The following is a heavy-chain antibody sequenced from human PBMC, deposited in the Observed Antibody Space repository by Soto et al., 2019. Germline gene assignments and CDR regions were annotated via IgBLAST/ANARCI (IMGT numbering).Heavy chain of an antibody. J-gene: IGHJ4*02. V-gene: IGHV3-53*04. CDR3: ARASHSSSSLVISYFDY. D-gene: IGHD6-6*01. CDR2: IYSGGST. CDR1: GFTVSSNY. Sequence: EVQLVESGGGLVQPGGSLRLSCAASGFTVSSNYMSWVRQAPGKGLEWVSVIYSGGSTYYADSVKGRFTISRHNSKNTLYLQMNSLRAEDTAVYYCARASHSSSSLVISYFDYWGQGTLVTVSS.